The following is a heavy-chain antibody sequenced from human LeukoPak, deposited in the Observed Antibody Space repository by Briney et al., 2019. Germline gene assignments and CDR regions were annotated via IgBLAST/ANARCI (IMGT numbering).Heavy chain of an antibody. CDR3: ARNIRDGYGEYGMDV. V-gene: IGHV4-59*08. J-gene: IGHJ6*02. CDR1: SGSVSNYY. D-gene: IGHD5-24*01. CDR2: IYYSGST. Sequence: PSETLSLTCTVSSGSVSNYYWSWIRHPPGKGLEWIGYIYYSGSTNYNPSLKSRVTISADTSKNQFSLKLSSVTAADTAVYYCARNIRDGYGEYGMDVWGQGTTVTVSS.